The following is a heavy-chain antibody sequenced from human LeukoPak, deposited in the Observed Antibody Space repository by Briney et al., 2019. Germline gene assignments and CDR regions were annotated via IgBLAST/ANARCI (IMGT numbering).Heavy chain of an antibody. CDR3: ARDLARGYSYGYNAFDI. CDR2: ITAGNGNT. CDR1: GYNFNSYG. D-gene: IGHD5-18*01. J-gene: IGHJ3*02. Sequence: ASVKVSCKASGYNFNSYGIGWVRQAPRQGLEWMGWITAGNGNTNYAQKVQGRVTMTTDTSTSTAYMELRSLRSDDTAEYFCARDLARGYSYGYNAFDIWGQGTMVTVSS. V-gene: IGHV1-18*01.